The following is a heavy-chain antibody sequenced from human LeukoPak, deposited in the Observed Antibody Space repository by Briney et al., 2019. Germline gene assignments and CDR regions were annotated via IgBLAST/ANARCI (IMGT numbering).Heavy chain of an antibody. D-gene: IGHD1-1*01. V-gene: IGHV3-7*01. CDR1: GLTFSTYW. J-gene: IGHJ4*02. Sequence: GGSLRLSCAASGLTFSTYWMTWVRQAPGKGLGWVANIKQDGSDKYYVDSVKGRFTISRDNAKSSLYLQMNSLRADDTAMYYCTTKVDYWGQGILVTVSS. CDR3: TTKVDY. CDR2: IKQDGSDK.